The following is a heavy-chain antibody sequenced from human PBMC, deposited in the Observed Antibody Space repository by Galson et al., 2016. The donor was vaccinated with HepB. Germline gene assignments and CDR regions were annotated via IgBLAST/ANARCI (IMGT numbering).Heavy chain of an antibody. CDR1: LDTISITGYF. Sequence: LSLTCTVSLDTISITGYFWSWIRQLPGGGLEWIGYISHSGSVYLNPSLKSRTVISVDTSKNQFSLDVRSVTAADTAVYSCARYGSWTGFDYWGRGMLATVSS. J-gene: IGHJ4*02. D-gene: IGHD6-13*01. CDR3: ARYGSWTGFDY. CDR2: ISHSGSV. V-gene: IGHV4-31*03.